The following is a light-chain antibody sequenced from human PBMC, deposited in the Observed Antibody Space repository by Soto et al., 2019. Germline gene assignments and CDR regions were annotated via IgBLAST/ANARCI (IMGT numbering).Light chain of an antibody. CDR3: QQYDNLLT. V-gene: IGKV1-33*01. J-gene: IGKJ4*01. Sequence: DIQMTQSPSSLSASVGARVNITCQASQDISNYLNWYQQKPGKAPKLLIYDPSNLETGVPSRFSRSGSGTDFTFTISSLQPEDIATYYCQQYDNLLTFGGGTKVDIK. CDR1: QDISNY. CDR2: DPS.